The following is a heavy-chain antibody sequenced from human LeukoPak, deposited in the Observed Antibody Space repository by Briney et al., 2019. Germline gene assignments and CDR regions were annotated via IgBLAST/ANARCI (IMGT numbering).Heavy chain of an antibody. CDR3: ARTHSGTYYGFDY. D-gene: IGHD1-26*01. Sequence: SETLSLTCTVSGVSISSSGFYWGWIRQPPGKGLEWIGSIYYAVSTYYNPSLESRVTISVDTSKNQLSLKLSSVTAADTAVYYCARTHSGTYYGFDYWGQGTLVTVSS. CDR1: GVSISSSGFY. CDR2: IYYAVST. J-gene: IGHJ4*02. V-gene: IGHV4-39*01.